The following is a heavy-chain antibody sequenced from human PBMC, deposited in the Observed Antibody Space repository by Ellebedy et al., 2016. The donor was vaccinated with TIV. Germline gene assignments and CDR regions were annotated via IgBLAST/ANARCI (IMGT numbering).Heavy chain of an antibody. CDR3: ARRGYGPGRYSWFDP. D-gene: IGHD3-10*01. CDR2: ISHGGST. CDR1: GGSFSDYY. V-gene: IGHV4-34*01. Sequence: SETLSLTXAVYGGSFSDYYWTWIRQSPGKGLEWIGEISHGGSTNYNPSLTSRVTISVDTSKNQFSLRLKSVTAADTALYYCARRGYGPGRYSWFDPWGQGTLVTVSS. J-gene: IGHJ5*02.